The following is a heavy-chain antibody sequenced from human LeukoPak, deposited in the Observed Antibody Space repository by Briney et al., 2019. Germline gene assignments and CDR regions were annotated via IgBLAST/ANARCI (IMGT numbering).Heavy chain of an antibody. Sequence: PSETLSLTCTVSGGSISSYYWSWIRQPAGKGLEWIGRIYTSGSTNYNPSLKSRVTISVDTSKNQFSLKLSSVTAADTAVYYCARQEPIAVADAFDIWGQGTMVTVSS. CDR1: GGSISSYY. D-gene: IGHD6-19*01. CDR2: IYTSGST. V-gene: IGHV4-4*07. CDR3: ARQEPIAVADAFDI. J-gene: IGHJ3*02.